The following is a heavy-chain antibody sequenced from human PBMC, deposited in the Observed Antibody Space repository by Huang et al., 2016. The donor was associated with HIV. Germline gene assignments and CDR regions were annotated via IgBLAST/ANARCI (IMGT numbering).Heavy chain of an antibody. CDR2: IKHSGTT. Sequence: VQLQQWGASLLKPSETLSLTCAVSGGSFTGYFWGWVRRAPGQGLEGIAEIKHSGTTSYKPSLKSRVSRSVDVANNQFSLSLKSVTAADTAVYFCVRCPGYYFEPSRYFDAFDIWGPGTMVTVS. D-gene: IGHD3-22*01. J-gene: IGHJ3*02. CDR3: VRCPGYYFEPSRYFDAFDI. CDR1: GGSFTGYF. V-gene: IGHV4-34*02.